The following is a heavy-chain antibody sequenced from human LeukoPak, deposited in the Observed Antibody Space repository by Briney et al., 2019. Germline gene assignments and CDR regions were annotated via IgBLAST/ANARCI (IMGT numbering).Heavy chain of an antibody. CDR2: IYYSGST. D-gene: IGHD6-13*01. CDR3: ARVRSNPRSIAADNPRDWYFDL. CDR1: GGSISSGGYY. Sequence: PSQTLSLTCTVSGGSISSGGYYWSWIRQHPGKGLEWIGYIYYSGSTYYNPSLKSRVTISVDTSKNQFSLKLSSVTAADTAVYYCARVRSNPRSIAADNPRDWYFDLWGRGTLVTVSS. V-gene: IGHV4-30-4*08. J-gene: IGHJ2*01.